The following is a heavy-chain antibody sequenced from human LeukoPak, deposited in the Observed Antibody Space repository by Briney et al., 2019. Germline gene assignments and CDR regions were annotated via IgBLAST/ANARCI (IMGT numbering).Heavy chain of an antibody. CDR3: ARDSPGYLAYDS. CDR2: IKEDGGAT. J-gene: IGHJ4*02. D-gene: IGHD1-1*01. V-gene: IGHV3-7*04. CDR1: GFTFSTYW. Sequence: RAGGSLRLSCAASGFTFSTYWMTWVRQAPGKGPGWVANIKEDGGATYYVDSVKGRFTISRDNAKKSLYLQMNSLRAEDTAVYYCARDSPGYLAYDSWGQGTLVTVSS.